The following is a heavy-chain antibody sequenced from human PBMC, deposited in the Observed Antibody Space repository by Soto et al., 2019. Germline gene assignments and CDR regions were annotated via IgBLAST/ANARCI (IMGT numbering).Heavy chain of an antibody. CDR3: ATEASGYSGYDFDY. CDR1: GYTLTELS. D-gene: IGHD5-12*01. V-gene: IGHV1-24*01. Sequence: ASVKVSCKVSGYTLTELSMHWVRQAPGKGLEWMGGFDPEDGETIYAQKFQGRVTMTEDTSTDTAYMELSSLRSEDTAVYYCATEASGYSGYDFDYWGQGTLVTVSS. J-gene: IGHJ4*02. CDR2: FDPEDGET.